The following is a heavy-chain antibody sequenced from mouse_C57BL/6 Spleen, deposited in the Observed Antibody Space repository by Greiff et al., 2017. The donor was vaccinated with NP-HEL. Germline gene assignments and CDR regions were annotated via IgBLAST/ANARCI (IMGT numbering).Heavy chain of an antibody. CDR3: ARRSDYEGYAMDY. V-gene: IGHV1-39*01. J-gene: IGHJ4*01. Sequence: EVQLQQSGPELVKPGASVKISCKASGYSFTDYNMNWVKQSSGKSLEWIGVINPNYGTTSYNQKFKGKATLTVDQSSSTAYMQLNSLTSEDSAVYYGARRSDYEGYAMDYWGQGTSVTVSS. CDR1: GYSFTDYN. CDR2: INPNYGTT. D-gene: IGHD2-4*01.